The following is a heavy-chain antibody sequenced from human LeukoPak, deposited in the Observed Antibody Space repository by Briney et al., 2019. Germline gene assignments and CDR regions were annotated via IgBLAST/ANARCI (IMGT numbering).Heavy chain of an antibody. J-gene: IGHJ4*02. V-gene: IGHV3-23*01. Sequence: PGGSLRLSCAASGFTFSSYAMSWVRQAPGKGLEWVSAVSGSGGSTYYADSVKGRFTISRDDSKNTLYLQMNSLRAEDTAVYYCAKDTPSSGWYPEDWGQGTLVTVSS. D-gene: IGHD6-19*01. CDR1: GFTFSSYA. CDR3: AKDTPSSGWYPED. CDR2: VSGSGGST.